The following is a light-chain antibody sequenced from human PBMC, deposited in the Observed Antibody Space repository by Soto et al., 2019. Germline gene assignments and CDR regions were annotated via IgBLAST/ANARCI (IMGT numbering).Light chain of an antibody. J-gene: IGLJ2*01. CDR2: SNN. CDR3: AAWDDSLSAV. V-gene: IGLV1-47*02. CDR1: SSNIGSNY. Sequence: QLVLTQPPSASGTPGQRVTISCSGSSSNIGSNYVYWYQQLPGTAPKLLIYSNNQRPSGVPDRFSGSKSGTSASLAISGLRSDDEADYYCAAWDDSLSAVFGGGTKVTVL.